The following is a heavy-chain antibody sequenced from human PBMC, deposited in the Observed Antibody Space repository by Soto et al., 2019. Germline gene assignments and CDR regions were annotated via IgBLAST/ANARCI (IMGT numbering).Heavy chain of an antibody. J-gene: IGHJ4*02. D-gene: IGHD3-10*01. Sequence: GAALPVSCAPCGYAFTSYDMRWVQQAPGRGLEWMGKINPSGGSTGYAQKFQGRVTMTRDTSTSTVYIELSRLRSEDTAVYYCASLSSMVPSPLDYWGQGTLVTVAS. CDR1: GYAFTSYD. CDR3: ASLSSMVPSPLDY. CDR2: INPSGGST. V-gene: IGHV1-46*01.